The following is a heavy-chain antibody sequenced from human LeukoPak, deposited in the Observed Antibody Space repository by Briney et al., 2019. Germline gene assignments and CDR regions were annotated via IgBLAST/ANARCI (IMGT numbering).Heavy chain of an antibody. CDR3: ARDPRALEYSSSNFDY. J-gene: IGHJ4*02. Sequence: PGGSLRLSCAASGFTVSTNYMTWVRQAPGKGLEWVSVIYSGGSTYYADSVKGRFTFSRDNSKNTVYLQMNSLRAEDTAVYYCARDPRALEYSSSNFDYWGQGTLVTVSS. CDR2: IYSGGST. V-gene: IGHV3-53*01. CDR1: GFTVSTNY. D-gene: IGHD6-6*01.